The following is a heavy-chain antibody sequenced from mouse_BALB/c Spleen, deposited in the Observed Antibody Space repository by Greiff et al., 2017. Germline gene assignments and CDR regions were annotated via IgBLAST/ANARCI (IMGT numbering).Heavy chain of an antibody. CDR2: IWSGGST. Sequence: QVQLQQSGPGLVQPSQSLSITCTASGFSLTSYGVHWVRQSPGKGLEWLGVIWSGGSTDYNAAFISRLSISKDNSKSQVFFKMNSLQANDTAIYYCARRDYYGYYAMDYWGQGTSVTVSS. D-gene: IGHD1-2*01. J-gene: IGHJ4*01. CDR3: ARRDYYGYYAMDY. V-gene: IGHV2-2*02. CDR1: GFSLTSYG.